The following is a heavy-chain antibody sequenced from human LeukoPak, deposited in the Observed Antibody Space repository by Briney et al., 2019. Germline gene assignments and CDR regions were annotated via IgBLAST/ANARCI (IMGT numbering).Heavy chain of an antibody. Sequence: NASETLSLTCTVSGGSISSYYWSWIRQPPGKGLEWIGYIYYSGSTNYNPSLKSRVTISVDTSRNQFSLKLSSVTAADTAVYYCAGWFYDSSGYFWGQGTLVTVSS. CDR2: IYYSGST. V-gene: IGHV4-59*01. J-gene: IGHJ4*02. D-gene: IGHD3-22*01. CDR3: AGWFYDSSGYF. CDR1: GGSISSYY.